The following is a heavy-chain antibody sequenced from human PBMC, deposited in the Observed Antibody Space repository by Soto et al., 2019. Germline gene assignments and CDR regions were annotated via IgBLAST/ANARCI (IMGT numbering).Heavy chain of an antibody. V-gene: IGHV1-69*01. Sequence: QVQLVQSGAEVKKPGSSVKVSCKASGGTFSSYAISWVRQAPGQGLEWMGGIIPISETTNYAQKFQGRVTITADESKSTAYMELSSLRSEDTAVYYCASSQGSSTSLEIYYYYYYGMDVWGQWTTVTVSS. CDR2: IIPISETT. CDR1: GGTFSSYA. J-gene: IGHJ6*02. D-gene: IGHD2-2*01. CDR3: ASSQGSSTSLEIYYYYYYGMDV.